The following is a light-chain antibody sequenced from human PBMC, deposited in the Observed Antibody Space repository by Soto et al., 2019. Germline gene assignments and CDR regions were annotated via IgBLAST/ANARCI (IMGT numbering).Light chain of an antibody. Sequence: DIVMTQSPLSLPVTPGEPASISCRSSQSLLHSTGYNYLDWYLQKPGQSPQLLIYLGSNRASGVPDRFSGSGSGTDFTLKISRVEAEDVGVYYCMQALQTPRTFGQGTKVELK. CDR3: MQALQTPRT. V-gene: IGKV2-28*01. CDR1: QSLLHSTGYNY. J-gene: IGKJ1*01. CDR2: LGS.